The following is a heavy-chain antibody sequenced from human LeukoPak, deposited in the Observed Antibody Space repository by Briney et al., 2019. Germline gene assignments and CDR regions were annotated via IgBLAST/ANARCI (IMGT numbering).Heavy chain of an antibody. V-gene: IGHV1-2*02. Sequence: ASVKVSCKASGYTFSGYYIHWVRQAPGQGLEWMGWINPNSGGTNYAQRFQGRVTMTGDTSISTAYMDLSRLRPDDTAVYYCARVDSTGHYRGRGPIDYWGQGTLVTVSS. D-gene: IGHD3-22*01. CDR1: GYTFSGYY. CDR2: INPNSGGT. CDR3: ARVDSTGHYRGRGPIDY. J-gene: IGHJ4*02.